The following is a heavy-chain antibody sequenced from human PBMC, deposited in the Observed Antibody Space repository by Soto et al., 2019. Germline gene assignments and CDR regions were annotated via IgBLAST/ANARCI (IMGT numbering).Heavy chain of an antibody. V-gene: IGHV1-3*01. CDR1: GYTFTSYA. CDR3: ARGSGMIVVVHFDY. D-gene: IGHD3-22*01. J-gene: IGHJ4*02. Sequence: ASVKVSCKASGYTFTSYAIHWVRQAPGQRLEWMGWINAGNGNTKYSQKFQGRVTITRDTSASTAYMELRSLRSEDTAVYYCARGSGMIVVVHFDYWGQGTLVTVSS. CDR2: INAGNGNT.